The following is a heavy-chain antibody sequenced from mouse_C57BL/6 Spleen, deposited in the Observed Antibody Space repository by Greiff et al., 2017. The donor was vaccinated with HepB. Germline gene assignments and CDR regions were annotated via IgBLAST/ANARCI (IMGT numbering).Heavy chain of an antibody. Sequence: VKLQQPGAELVKPGASVKLSCKASGYTFTSYWMHWVKQRPGQGLEWIGMIHPNSGSTNYNEKFKSKATLTVDKSSSTAYMQLSSLTSEDSAVYYCARSGDYAMDYWGQGTSVTVSS. CDR1: GYTFTSYW. V-gene: IGHV1-64*01. CDR3: ARSGDYAMDY. D-gene: IGHD3-2*02. J-gene: IGHJ4*01. CDR2: IHPNSGST.